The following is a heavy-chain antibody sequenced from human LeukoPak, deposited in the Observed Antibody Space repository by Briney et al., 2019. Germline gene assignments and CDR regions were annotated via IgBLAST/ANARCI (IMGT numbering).Heavy chain of an antibody. CDR2: IYYSGST. V-gene: IGHV4-39*01. D-gene: IGHD3-22*01. CDR3: ARPYYYDSSGYYY. CDR1: GGSISSSSYY. J-gene: IGHJ4*02. Sequence: PSETLSLTCTVSGGSISSSSYYWGCIRQPPGKGLEWIGSIYYSGSTYYNPSLKSRVTISVDTSKNQFSLKLSSVTAADTAVYYCARPYYYDSSGYYYWGQGTLVTVSS.